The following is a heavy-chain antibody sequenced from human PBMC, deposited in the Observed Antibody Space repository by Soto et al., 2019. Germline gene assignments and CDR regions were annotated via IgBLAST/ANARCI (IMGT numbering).Heavy chain of an antibody. J-gene: IGHJ5*02. Sequence: ASVKVSCKASGYHFSDNQIHWLRRAPGQGLEWMGRINPKSDDTNYAQKFQGRVHLTRDTSIDTAYLELTGLTSDDTATYYCARKRSLNYISRGLDPLGQGTRGAVSS. D-gene: IGHD4-4*01. CDR1: GYHFSDNQ. CDR2: INPKSDDT. CDR3: ARKRSLNYISRGLDP. V-gene: IGHV1-2*02.